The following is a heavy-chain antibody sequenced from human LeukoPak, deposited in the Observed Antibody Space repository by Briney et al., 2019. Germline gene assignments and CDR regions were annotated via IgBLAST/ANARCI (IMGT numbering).Heavy chain of an antibody. V-gene: IGHV4-4*07. Sequence: SETLSLTCTVSGGSISSYYWSWIRQPAGKGLEWIGRIYTSGSTNYNPSLKSRVTMSVDTSKNQFSLKLSSVTAADTAVYYCASLDYTLYYFDYWGQESWSPSPQ. J-gene: IGHJ4*01. CDR2: IYTSGST. D-gene: IGHD4-11*01. CDR3: ASLDYTLYYFDY. CDR1: GGSISSYY.